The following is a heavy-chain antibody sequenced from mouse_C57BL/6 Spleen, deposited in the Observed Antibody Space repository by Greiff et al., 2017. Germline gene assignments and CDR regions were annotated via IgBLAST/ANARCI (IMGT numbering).Heavy chain of an antibody. CDR2: IDPEDGET. CDR3: ARWNYCGSSWYFDV. D-gene: IGHD1-1*01. J-gene: IGHJ1*03. CDR1: GFNIKDYY. Sequence: VQLKESGAELVKPGASVKLSCTASGFNIKDYYMHWVKQRTEQGLEWIGRIDPEDGETKYAPKFQGTATITADPSSNTAYMQLSILTSEATAVYSCARWNYCGSSWYFDVWGTGTTVTVSS. V-gene: IGHV14-2*01.